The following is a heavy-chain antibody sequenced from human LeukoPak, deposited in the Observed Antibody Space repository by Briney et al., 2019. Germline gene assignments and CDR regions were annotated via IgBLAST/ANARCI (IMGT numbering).Heavy chain of an antibody. CDR1: GGSISSYY. Sequence: SETLSLTCTVSGGSISSYYWSWIRQPPGKGLEWIGYIYYSGSTNYNPSLKSRVTISVDTSKNQFSLKLSSVTAADTAVYYCARVPRSSSWYYYWGQGTLVTVSS. CDR3: ARVPRSSSWYYY. CDR2: IYYSGST. V-gene: IGHV4-59*12. J-gene: IGHJ4*02. D-gene: IGHD6-13*01.